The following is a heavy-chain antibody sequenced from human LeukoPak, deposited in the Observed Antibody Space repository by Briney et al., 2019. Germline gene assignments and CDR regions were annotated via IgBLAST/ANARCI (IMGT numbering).Heavy chain of an antibody. D-gene: IGHD3-22*01. CDR1: GFRFSDTD. J-gene: IGHJ4*02. CDR3: TTEVYYDSSGYYIGY. CDR2: IRRKAYGGTT. Sequence: PGGSLRLSCTASGFRFSDTDMSWFRQVPGKGLEWVGFIRRKAYGGTTEYAAAVKDRFTISRDDSKNTLYLQMNSLKTEDTAVYYCTTEVYYDSSGYYIGYWGQGTLVTVSS. V-gene: IGHV3-49*03.